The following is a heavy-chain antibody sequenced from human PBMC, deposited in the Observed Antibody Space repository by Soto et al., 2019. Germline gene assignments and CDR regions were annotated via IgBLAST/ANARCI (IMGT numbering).Heavy chain of an antibody. CDR1: GFTFSSYG. CDR3: AKEFLSGYDSPLYY. CDR2: ISYDGSNK. J-gene: IGHJ4*02. V-gene: IGHV3-30*18. D-gene: IGHD5-12*01. Sequence: QVQLVESGGGGVQPGRSLRLSCAASGFTFSSYGMHWVRQAPGKGLEWVAVISYDGSNKYYADSVKGRFTISRDNSKNTLYLQMNSLRAEDTAVYYCAKEFLSGYDSPLYYWGQGTLVTVSS.